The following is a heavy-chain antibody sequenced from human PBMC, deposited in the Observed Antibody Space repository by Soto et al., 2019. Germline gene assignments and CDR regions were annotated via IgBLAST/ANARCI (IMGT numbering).Heavy chain of an antibody. CDR2: ISGSGGST. V-gene: IGHV3-23*01. D-gene: IGHD2-15*01. J-gene: IGHJ3*02. CDR3: ASRYCSGGSCTPRGAFDI. CDR1: GFTFSSYA. Sequence: GGSLRLSCAASGFTFSSYAMSWVRQAPGKGLEWVSAISGSGGSTYYADSVKGRFTISRDNSKNTLYLQMNSLRAEDTAVYYCASRYCSGGSCTPRGAFDIWGQGTMVTVSS.